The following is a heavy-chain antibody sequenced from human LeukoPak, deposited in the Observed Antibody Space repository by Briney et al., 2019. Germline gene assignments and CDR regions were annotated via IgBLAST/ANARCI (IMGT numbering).Heavy chain of an antibody. CDR2: INPNSGGT. CDR3: AGDMVRGVILRRVLEY. D-gene: IGHD3-10*01. CDR1: GYTVTGYH. V-gene: IGHV1-2*02. Sequence: ASVKVSCKASGYTVTGYHMHWVRQAPGQVLEWMGWINPNSGGTNYAQKFQGRVTMTRDTSINTAYMELSRLRSDDTAVYYCAGDMVRGVILRRVLEYWGQGTLVTVSS. J-gene: IGHJ4*02.